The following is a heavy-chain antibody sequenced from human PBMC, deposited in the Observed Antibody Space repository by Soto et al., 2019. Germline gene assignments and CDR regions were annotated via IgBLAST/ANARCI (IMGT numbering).Heavy chain of an antibody. Sequence: EVLLLESGGGLVQPGGSMRLSGVAAGFTFSNYGFTWVRQVPGKGLGWVSLSGGRGDVEYADTVKGRFTISRDTPKTTVCLDMHGLRVDDTAVYFCAQCNGSLSHKCYYGMDVWGQGTTVTVS. D-gene: IGHD1-1*01. CDR2: SGGRGDV. CDR3: AQCNGSLSHKCYYGMDV. V-gene: IGHV3-23*01. CDR1: GFTFSNYG. J-gene: IGHJ6*02.